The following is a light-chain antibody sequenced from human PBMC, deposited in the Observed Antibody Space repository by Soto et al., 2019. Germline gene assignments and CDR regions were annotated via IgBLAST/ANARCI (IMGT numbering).Light chain of an antibody. Sequence: DIQMTQSPSTLSASVGDRVTITCRASQSISSWLAWYQQKPGKAPRLLIYRRFILESGVPSRFSGSGSGTEFTLTISSLQPDDFATYYCQQYNTYWTFGQGTKVEIK. V-gene: IGKV1-5*03. J-gene: IGKJ1*01. CDR3: QQYNTYWT. CDR2: RRF. CDR1: QSISSW.